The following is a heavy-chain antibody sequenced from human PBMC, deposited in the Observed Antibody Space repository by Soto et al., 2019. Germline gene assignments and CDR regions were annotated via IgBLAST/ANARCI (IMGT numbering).Heavy chain of an antibody. J-gene: IGHJ4*02. D-gene: IGHD3-22*01. V-gene: IGHV4-30-2*01. CDR2: IYHSGST. CDR1: GGSISSGGYS. CDR3: ARGAPVVNDY. Sequence: QLQLQESVSGLVKPSQTLSLTCAVSGGSISSGGYSWSWIRQPPGKGLERIGYIYHSGSTYYNPSLKSRVTISVDRSKNQFSLKLSSVPAADTAVYYCARGAPVVNDYWGQGTLVTVSS.